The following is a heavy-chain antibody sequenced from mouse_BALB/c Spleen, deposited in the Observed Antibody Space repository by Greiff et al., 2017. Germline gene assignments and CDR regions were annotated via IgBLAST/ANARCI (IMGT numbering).Heavy chain of an antibody. J-gene: IGHJ3*01. Sequence: EVKVVESGGGLVKPGGSLKLSCAASGFTFSDYYMYWVRQTPEKRLEWVATISDGGSYTYYPDSVKGRFTISRDNAKNNLYLQMSSLKSEDTAMYYCARTDYGYDVGFAYWGQGTLVTVSA. CDR1: GFTFSDYY. V-gene: IGHV5-4*02. CDR2: ISDGGSYT. D-gene: IGHD2-2*01. CDR3: ARTDYGYDVGFAY.